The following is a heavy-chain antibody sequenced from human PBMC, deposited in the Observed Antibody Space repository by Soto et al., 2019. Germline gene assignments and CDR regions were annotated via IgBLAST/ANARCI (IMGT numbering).Heavy chain of an antibody. J-gene: IGHJ4*02. D-gene: IGHD1-7*01. CDR3: ASSITGTTSFDY. V-gene: IGHV3-72*01. CDR1: GFTFSDHY. Sequence: EVQLVESGGDLVQPGGSLRLSCAASGFTFSDHYIDWVRQAPGKGLEWVGRSRDKGNSYSTDYAESVKGRVTISRDASKNSLYLPMNSLKAEDTALYYCASSITGTTSFDYWGQGTLVTVSS. CDR2: SRDKGNSYST.